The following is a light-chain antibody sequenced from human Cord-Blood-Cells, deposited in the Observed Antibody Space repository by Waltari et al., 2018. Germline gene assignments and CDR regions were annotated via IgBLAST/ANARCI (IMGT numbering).Light chain of an antibody. CDR3: QQYNSYWT. J-gene: IGKJ1*01. Sequence: DIQMTQSPSTLSASLGDRVTITCRASQSISSWLAWYPQKPGKAPKPLIYKASSLESGVPSRFSGSGSGTEFTLTISSLQPDDFATYYCQQYNSYWTFGQGTKVEIK. CDR2: KAS. CDR1: QSISSW. V-gene: IGKV1-5*03.